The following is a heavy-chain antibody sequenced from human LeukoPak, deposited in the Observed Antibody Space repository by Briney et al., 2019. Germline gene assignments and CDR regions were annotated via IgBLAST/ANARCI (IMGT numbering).Heavy chain of an antibody. V-gene: IGHV4-34*01. D-gene: IGHD5-18*01. CDR3: AREVGSYGYVTYYYYYMDV. J-gene: IGHJ6*03. CDR2: INHTGNT. CDR1: GGSFSGYY. Sequence: SETLSLTCAVNGGSFSGYYWNWIRQPPGKRLEWIGEINHTGNTNYNPSLKCRVSISVDTSQKRFSLRLNSVTAADTAVYYCAREVGSYGYVTYYYYYMDVWGKGTTVTISS.